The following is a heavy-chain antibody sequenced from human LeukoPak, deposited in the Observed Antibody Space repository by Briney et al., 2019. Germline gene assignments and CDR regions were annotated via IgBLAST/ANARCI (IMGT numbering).Heavy chain of an antibody. Sequence: GGSLRLSCAASGFTFSSYAMSWVRQAPGKGLEWVSAISGSGGSTYYADSVKGRFTISRDNSKNTLYLQMNSLRAEGTAVYYCARGGVIAAGGPWWFDPWGQGTLVTVSS. D-gene: IGHD6-25*01. CDR3: ARGGVIAAGGPWWFDP. V-gene: IGHV3-23*01. J-gene: IGHJ5*02. CDR1: GFTFSSYA. CDR2: ISGSGGST.